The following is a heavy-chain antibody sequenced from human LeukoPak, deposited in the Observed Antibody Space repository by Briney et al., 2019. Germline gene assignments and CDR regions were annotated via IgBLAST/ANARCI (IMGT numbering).Heavy chain of an antibody. J-gene: IGHJ6*03. Sequence: PSQTLSLTCTVSRGSISIGDYYWIWIRQPPGKGLEWIGYIYYSGSTYYNPSLKSRVTISVDTPKNQFSLKLSSVTAADTAVYYCARDIYYYYYMDVWGKGTPVTVSS. V-gene: IGHV4-30-4*08. CDR2: IYYSGST. CDR1: RGSISIGDYY. CDR3: ARDIYYYYYMDV.